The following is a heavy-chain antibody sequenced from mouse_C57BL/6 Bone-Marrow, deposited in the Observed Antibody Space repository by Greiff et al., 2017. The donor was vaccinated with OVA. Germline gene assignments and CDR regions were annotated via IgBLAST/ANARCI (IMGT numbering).Heavy chain of an antibody. J-gene: IGHJ1*03. V-gene: IGHV1-55*01. D-gene: IGHD1-1*01. Sequence: QVQLQQPGAELVKPGASVKMSCKASGYTFTSYWITWVKQRPGQGLEWIGDIYPGSGSTNYNEKFKSKATLTVDTSSSTAYMQLSSLTSEDSAVYYCARWRFITSGPYVWGTGTTVTVSS. CDR1: GYTFTSYW. CDR3: ARWRFITSGPYV. CDR2: IYPGSGST.